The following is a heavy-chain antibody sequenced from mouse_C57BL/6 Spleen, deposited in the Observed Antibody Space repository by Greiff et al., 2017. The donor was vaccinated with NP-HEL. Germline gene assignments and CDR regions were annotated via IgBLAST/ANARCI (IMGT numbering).Heavy chain of an antibody. V-gene: IGHV1-5*01. Sequence: VQLQQSGTVLARPGASVKMSCKTSGYTFTSYWMHWVKQRPGQGLEWIGAIYPGNSDTSYNQKFKGKAKLTAVTSASTAYMELSNLTNEDSAVYYCTRAYYGNYGPYYAMDYWGQGTSVTVSS. D-gene: IGHD2-10*01. CDR3: TRAYYGNYGPYYAMDY. J-gene: IGHJ4*01. CDR1: GYTFTSYW. CDR2: IYPGNSDT.